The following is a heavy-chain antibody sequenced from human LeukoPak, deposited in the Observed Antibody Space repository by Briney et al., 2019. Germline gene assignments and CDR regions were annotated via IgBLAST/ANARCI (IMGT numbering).Heavy chain of an antibody. D-gene: IGHD6-19*01. CDR1: GFTVSTNY. Sequence: HPGGSLRLSCATSGFTVSTNYMSWVRQAPGKGLEWVSVIYSGGNTYYADSVKGRFTISRDNSKNTLYLQMNSLRAEDTAVYYCARGWLFDDWGQGTLVTVSS. CDR3: ARGWLFDD. V-gene: IGHV3-53*01. CDR2: IYSGGNT. J-gene: IGHJ4*02.